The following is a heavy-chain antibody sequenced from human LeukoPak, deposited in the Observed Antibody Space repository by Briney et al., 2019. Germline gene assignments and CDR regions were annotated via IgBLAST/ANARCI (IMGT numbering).Heavy chain of an antibody. CDR2: IWYDGSNK. CDR1: GFTFSSYG. D-gene: IGHD6-19*01. CDR3: AREGWRTSPPPYYFDY. J-gene: IGHJ4*02. Sequence: GGSLRLSCAASGFTFSSYGMHGVRQAPGKGVEGVAVIWYDGSNKYYADSVKGRFTICRDNSKTTLYLQMNSLRAEDTAVYYCAREGWRTSPPPYYFDYWGQGTLVTVSS. V-gene: IGHV3-33*01.